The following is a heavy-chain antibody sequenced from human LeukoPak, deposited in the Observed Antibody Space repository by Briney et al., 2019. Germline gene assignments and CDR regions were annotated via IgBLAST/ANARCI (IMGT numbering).Heavy chain of an antibody. J-gene: IGHJ4*02. CDR3: ARVGFLEWTYFDY. Sequence: GGSLRLSCAASGFSVSTNYMIWVRQAPGKGLEWVSSISSSSSYIYYADSVKGRFTISRDNAKNSLYLQMNSLRAEDTAVYYCARVGFLEWTYFDYWGQGTLVTVSS. V-gene: IGHV3-21*01. CDR1: GFSVSTNY. CDR2: ISSSSSYI. D-gene: IGHD3-3*01.